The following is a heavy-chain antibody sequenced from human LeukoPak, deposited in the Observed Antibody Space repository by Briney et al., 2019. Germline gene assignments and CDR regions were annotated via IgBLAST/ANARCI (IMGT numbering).Heavy chain of an antibody. CDR1: GFTVSSNY. D-gene: IGHD2-2*01. V-gene: IGHV3-53*05. Sequence: GGSLRLSCAASGFTVSSNYMSWVRQAPGKGLEWVSVIYSGGSTYYADSVKGRFTISRDNSKNTLYLQMNSLRAEDTAVYYCASGIVVVPYYMDVWGKGTTVTVSS. CDR2: IYSGGST. CDR3: ASGIVVVPYYMDV. J-gene: IGHJ6*03.